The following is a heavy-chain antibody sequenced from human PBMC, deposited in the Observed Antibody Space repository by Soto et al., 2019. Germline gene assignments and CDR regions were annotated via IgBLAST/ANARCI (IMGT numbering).Heavy chain of an antibody. CDR2: IWYDGSNK. CDR3: ARDPSFMITFGGVIVPYYFDY. D-gene: IGHD3-16*02. J-gene: IGHJ4*02. Sequence: QVQLVESGGGVVQPGRSLRLSCAASGFTFSTYGMHWVRQAPGKGLEWVAIIWYDGSNKYYGDSVKGRFTISRDNPKNTLYLQMNSLRAEDTAVYYCARDPSFMITFGGVIVPYYFDYWGQGTLVTVSS. CDR1: GFTFSTYG. V-gene: IGHV3-33*01.